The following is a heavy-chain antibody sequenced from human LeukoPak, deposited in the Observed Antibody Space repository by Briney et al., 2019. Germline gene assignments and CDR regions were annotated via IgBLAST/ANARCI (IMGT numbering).Heavy chain of an antibody. CDR3: ARAEK. CDR2: INQAGSEK. CDR1: GFTFSSDW. J-gene: IGHJ4*02. Sequence: VRSLRLSCAASGFTFSSDWMSWVRQAPGKGLEWVANINQAGSEKYYVDSVKGRFTISRDNAKNSLFLQMNSLRAEDTAVYYCARAEKWGQGTLVTVSS. V-gene: IGHV3-7*01.